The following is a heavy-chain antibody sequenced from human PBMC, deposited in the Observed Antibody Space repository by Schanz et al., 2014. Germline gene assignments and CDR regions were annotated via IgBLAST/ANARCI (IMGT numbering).Heavy chain of an antibody. J-gene: IGHJ6*02. CDR1: GYTFSDYY. CDR3: ARDDRAYYYSMDV. V-gene: IGHV1-2*04. CDR2: INPNTGGT. Sequence: QVQLVQSGAEVKKPGASVKVSCKASGYTFSDYYIHWVRQAPGQGLEWMGWINPNTGGTNFAQKFQGWVTVTRDTSISTVYMELSRVTYEDTAVYYCARDDRAYYYSMDVWGQGTTVTVSS. D-gene: IGHD3-22*01.